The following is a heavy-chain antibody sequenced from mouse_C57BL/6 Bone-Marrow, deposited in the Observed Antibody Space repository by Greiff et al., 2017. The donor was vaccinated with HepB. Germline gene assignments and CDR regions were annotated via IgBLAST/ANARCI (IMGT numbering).Heavy chain of an antibody. Sequence: QVQLQQSGAELVKPGSSVKLSCKASGYTFTEYTIHWVKQRSGQGLEWIGWFYPGSGSIKYNEKFKDKDTLTADKSSSTVYMELSRLTSEDSAVYFCEKHEGKGDRYPYAMDYWGQGTSVTVSS. CDR1: GYTFTEYT. D-gene: IGHD2-12*01. CDR2: FYPGSGSI. J-gene: IGHJ4*01. CDR3: EKHEGKGDRYPYAMDY. V-gene: IGHV1-62-2*01.